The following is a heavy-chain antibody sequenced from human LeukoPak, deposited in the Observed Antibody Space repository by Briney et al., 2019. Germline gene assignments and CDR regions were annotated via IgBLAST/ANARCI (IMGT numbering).Heavy chain of an antibody. CDR3: ARGDSSGWAL. J-gene: IGHJ4*02. CDR1: GFTFSSPW. Sequence: AGGSLRLSCVASGFTFSSPWMSWVRQAPGKGLEWVANINQDGSQIYYVDSVKGRFTISRDNAQNSLYLQMNSLRAEDTAVYYCARGDSSGWALGGQGTLVTVSS. V-gene: IGHV3-7*01. D-gene: IGHD6-19*01. CDR2: INQDGSQI.